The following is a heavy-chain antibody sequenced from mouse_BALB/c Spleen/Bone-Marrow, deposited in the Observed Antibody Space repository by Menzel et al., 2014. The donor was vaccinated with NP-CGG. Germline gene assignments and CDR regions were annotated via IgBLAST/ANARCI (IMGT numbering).Heavy chain of an antibody. J-gene: IGHJ2*01. CDR1: GFTFSSFG. CDR2: ISSGSSTI. Sequence: EVKLMESGGGLVQPGGSRKLSCAASGFTFSSFGMHWVRQAPEKGLEWVAYISSGSSTIFYADTLEGRFTVSRDNPKNTLFLQMTSLRSEDTAMYYCTRGGNWDDFDYWGQGTTLTVSS. CDR3: TRGGNWDDFDY. V-gene: IGHV5-17*02. D-gene: IGHD4-1*01.